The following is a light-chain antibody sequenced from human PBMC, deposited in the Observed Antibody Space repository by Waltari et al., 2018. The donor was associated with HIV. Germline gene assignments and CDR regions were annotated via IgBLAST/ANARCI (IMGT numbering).Light chain of an antibody. J-gene: IGKJ4*01. Sequence: DIQMTQSPSSLSASVGDRVTITCRASQSISNYLNWYQQKPGKVPKVLIYAGSSLQSVVPSRFSGSGSGTDFTLTISSLQPEDFATYYCQQSYHTPTFDGGTKVDIK. CDR3: QQSYHTPT. V-gene: IGKV1-39*01. CDR1: QSISNY. CDR2: AGS.